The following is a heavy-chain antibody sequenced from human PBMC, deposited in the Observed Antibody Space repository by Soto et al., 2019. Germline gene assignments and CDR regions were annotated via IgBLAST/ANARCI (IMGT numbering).Heavy chain of an antibody. CDR1: GFTFSSYS. CDR2: ISSSSSYI. D-gene: IGHD6-6*01. CDR3: ARDPYSSGSSQNWFDP. J-gene: IGHJ5*02. Sequence: PGGSLRLSCAASGFTFSSYSMNWVRQAPGKGLEWVSSISSSSSYIYYADSVKGRFTISRDNAKNSLYLQMNSLRAEDTAVYYCARDPYSSGSSQNWFDPWGQGTLVTVSS. V-gene: IGHV3-21*01.